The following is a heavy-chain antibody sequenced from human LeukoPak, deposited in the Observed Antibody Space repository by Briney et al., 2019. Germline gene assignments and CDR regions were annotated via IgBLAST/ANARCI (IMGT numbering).Heavy chain of an antibody. CDR2: ISGSGGST. CDR3: AARSSGSHFDY. V-gene: IGHV3-23*01. D-gene: IGHD3-10*01. J-gene: IGHJ4*02. Sequence: GGSLRLSCAASGFTFSNYVMSWVRQAPGKGLEWVSGISGSGGSTYYADSVKGRFTISRDNSKNTLYLQMNSLRVEDTALYYCAARSSGSHFDYWGQGTLVTVSS. CDR1: GFTFSNYV.